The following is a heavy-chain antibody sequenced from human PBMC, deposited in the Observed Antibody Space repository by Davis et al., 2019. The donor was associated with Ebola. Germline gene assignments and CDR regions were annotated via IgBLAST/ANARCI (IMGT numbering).Heavy chain of an antibody. D-gene: IGHD4-11*01. CDR2: IHYSGRT. J-gene: IGHJ5*02. CDR1: GGSITTSSYY. Sequence: SETLSLTCSVSGGSITTSSYYWGWLRQPPGKGLEWIGNIHYSGRTYYSPSLKSRLTFSVDTSNNQFSLRLTSLTATDTAVYYCVRVRISVPSDYTSNHPQNWFDPWGQGTLVTVSS. V-gene: IGHV4-39*02. CDR3: VRVRISVPSDYTSNHPQNWFDP.